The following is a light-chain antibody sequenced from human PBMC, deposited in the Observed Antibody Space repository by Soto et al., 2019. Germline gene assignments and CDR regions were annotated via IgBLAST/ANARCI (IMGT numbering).Light chain of an antibody. Sequence: QSVLTQPPSVSGAPGQRVTISCTGSSSNIGAGYDVHWYQHLPGTAPKLLIYFNNNRPSGVPDRFSGSKSGTSASLAITGLRPEDEASYFCQSYDNTLSGVVFGGGTKVTVL. J-gene: IGLJ2*01. CDR3: QSYDNTLSGVV. V-gene: IGLV1-40*01. CDR1: SSNIGAGYD. CDR2: FNN.